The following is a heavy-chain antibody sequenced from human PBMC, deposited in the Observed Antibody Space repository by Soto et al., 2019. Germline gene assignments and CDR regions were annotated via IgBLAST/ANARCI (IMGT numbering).Heavy chain of an antibody. J-gene: IGHJ4*02. V-gene: IGHV4-34*01. CDR2: INHRGST. CDR3: ARVDDY. Sequence: FTSYRMHWVRQAPGQGLEWMGVINHRGSTKYNPSLKSRVTMSVDTSKNQFSLKLSSVTAADTAVYYCARVDDYWSQGTLVTVSS. CDR1: FTSYR.